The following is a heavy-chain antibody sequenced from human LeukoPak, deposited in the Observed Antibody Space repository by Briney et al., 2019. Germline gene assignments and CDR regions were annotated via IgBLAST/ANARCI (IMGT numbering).Heavy chain of an antibody. V-gene: IGHV1-69*13. D-gene: IGHD1-26*01. CDR2: IIPIFGAA. CDR3: ARERGGSYDSDY. Sequence: SVKVSCKASGGTFSSYAISWVRQAPGQGLEWMGGIIPIFGAANYAQKFQGRVTITADESTSTAYMELSSLRSEDTAVYYCARERGGSYDSDYWGQGTLVTVSS. J-gene: IGHJ4*02. CDR1: GGTFSSYA.